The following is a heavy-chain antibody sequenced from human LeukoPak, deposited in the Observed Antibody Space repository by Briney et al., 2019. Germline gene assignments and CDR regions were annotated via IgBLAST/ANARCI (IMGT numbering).Heavy chain of an antibody. V-gene: IGHV3-23*01. CDR3: ARTSPVTANFDS. CDR2: IDGSGTIT. CDR1: GFTFSSYA. Sequence: LGGSLRLSCAASGFTFSSYAMNWVRQAPGKGLEWVSAIDGSGTITYYADSVKGRFAISRDNSKNTLYLQMNSLRPEDTAVYSCARTSPVTANFDSWGQGTLVIVSS. D-gene: IGHD4-11*01. J-gene: IGHJ4*02.